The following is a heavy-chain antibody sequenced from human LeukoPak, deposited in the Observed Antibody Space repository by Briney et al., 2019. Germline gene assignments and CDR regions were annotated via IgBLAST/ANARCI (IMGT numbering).Heavy chain of an antibody. Sequence: PGGSLRLSCAASGFTFSSYAMSWVRQAPGKELGWVSAISGSGGSTYYADSVKGRFTISRDNSKNTLYLQMNSLRAEDTAVYYCAKDFYCTNGVCYQADWGQGTLVTVSS. D-gene: IGHD2-8*01. CDR1: GFTFSSYA. CDR2: ISGSGGST. V-gene: IGHV3-23*01. J-gene: IGHJ4*02. CDR3: AKDFYCTNGVCYQAD.